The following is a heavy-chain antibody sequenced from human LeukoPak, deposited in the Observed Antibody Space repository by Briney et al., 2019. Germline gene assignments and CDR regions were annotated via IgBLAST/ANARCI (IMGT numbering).Heavy chain of an antibody. V-gene: IGHV3-48*03. D-gene: IGHD2-2*01. CDR2: ISSSGSTI. Sequence: GGSLRLSCAASGFTFSSYEMNWVRQAPGKGLEWVSYISSSGSTIYYADSVEGRFTISRDNAKNSLYLQMNSLRAEATAVYYWARDMRVPAAIRAHHSGIDVWGQGTTVTLSS. CDR1: GFTFSSYE. J-gene: IGHJ6*02. CDR3: ARDMRVPAAIRAHHSGIDV.